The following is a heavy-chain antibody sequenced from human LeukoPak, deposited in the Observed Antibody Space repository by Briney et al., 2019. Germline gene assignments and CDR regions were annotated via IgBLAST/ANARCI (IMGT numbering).Heavy chain of an antibody. J-gene: IGHJ4*02. V-gene: IGHV4-59*01. CDR1: GDSINSYY. D-gene: IGHD4-11*01. CDR2: IYYSGST. CDR3: ARDRMTTFDY. Sequence: SETLSLTCTVSGDSINSYYWSWIRQPPGKGLEWIGYIYYSGSTNYNPSLKSRVTISVDTSKNQFSLKLSSVTAADTAVYYCARDRMTTFDYWGQGTLVTVSS.